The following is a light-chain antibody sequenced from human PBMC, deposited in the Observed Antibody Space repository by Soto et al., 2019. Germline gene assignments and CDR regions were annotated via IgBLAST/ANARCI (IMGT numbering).Light chain of an antibody. Sequence: DIQMTQSPSSLSASVGDRVTITCRTSQSISNFLNWYQQRPGKAPQLLIYAASSLQSGVPSRFSGSGSGTDFTLTISSLQPEDFATYYCQHYNSYSEAFGQGTKVELK. CDR1: QSISNF. V-gene: IGKV1-39*01. J-gene: IGKJ1*01. CDR2: AAS. CDR3: QHYNSYSEA.